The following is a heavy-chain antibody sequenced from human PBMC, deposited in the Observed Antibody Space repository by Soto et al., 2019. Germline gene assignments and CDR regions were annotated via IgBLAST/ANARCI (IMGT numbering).Heavy chain of an antibody. V-gene: IGHV3-30-3*01. CDR1: GFTFSSYA. D-gene: IGHD2-15*01. Sequence: QVQLVESGGGVVQPGRSQRLSCAASGFTFSSYAMYWVRQAPGKGLEWVAVISYDGNNKYYADSVKGRFTISRDNSKXPMXXQXYSLRAEDTAVYYCARAGCDGGSCYTLVGLRYGMDVWGQGTTVTVSS. CDR3: ARAGCDGGSCYTLVGLRYGMDV. J-gene: IGHJ6*02. CDR2: ISYDGNNK.